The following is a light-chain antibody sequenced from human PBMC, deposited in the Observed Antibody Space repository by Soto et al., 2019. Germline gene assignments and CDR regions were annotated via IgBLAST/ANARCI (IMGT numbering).Light chain of an antibody. CDR3: HQYNKWPRT. CDR2: GAS. J-gene: IGKJ1*01. CDR1: QSVVSK. Sequence: EIVMTQSPATLSVSPGERATLSCRASQSVVSKLAWYQQKPGQAPRLLIYGASTRATGIPARFSGSGSGTEFTLTISSLQSEDSAVYFCHQYNKWPRTFGRGTKVEI. V-gene: IGKV3-15*01.